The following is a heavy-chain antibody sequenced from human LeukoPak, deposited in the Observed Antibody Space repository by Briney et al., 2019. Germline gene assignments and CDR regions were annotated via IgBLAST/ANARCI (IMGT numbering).Heavy chain of an antibody. J-gene: IGHJ4*02. CDR1: GFMFEDYS. CDR2: ISWDGGST. CDR3: AKGTSSWHEFDY. Sequence: PGGSLRLSCAASGFMFEDYSMHWVRQAPGKGLEWVSLISWDGGSTYYADSVKGRFTISRDNSKNSLYLQMNSLRAEDTALYYCAKGTSSWHEFDYWGQGTLVTVSS. V-gene: IGHV3-43D*03. D-gene: IGHD6-13*01.